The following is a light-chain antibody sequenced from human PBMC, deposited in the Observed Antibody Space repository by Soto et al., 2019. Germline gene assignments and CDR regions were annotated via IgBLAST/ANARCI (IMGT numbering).Light chain of an antibody. J-gene: IGLJ1*01. V-gene: IGLV1-44*01. Sequence: QSVLTQPRSACWTPGHRVTISCSGSRSSVGSNTVNWYQHLPGTAPKLLIYSNNHRPSGVPDRFSASKAGASASLAISGLQSEDEGDYYCAAWDASLGAFYVFGSGTKVTVL. CDR3: AAWDASLGAFYV. CDR2: SNN. CDR1: RSSVGSNT.